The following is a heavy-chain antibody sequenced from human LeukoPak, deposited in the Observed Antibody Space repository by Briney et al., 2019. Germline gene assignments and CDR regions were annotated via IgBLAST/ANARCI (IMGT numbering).Heavy chain of an antibody. CDR2: IYYSGST. V-gene: IGHV4-39*07. CDR3: ARVHQGLRSYAFDI. J-gene: IGHJ3*02. CDR1: GGSISSSSYY. D-gene: IGHD4-17*01. Sequence: SETLSLTCTVSGGSISSSSYYWGWIRQPPGKGLEWIGSIYYSGSTYYNPFLKSRVTISVDTSKNQFSLKLSSVTAADTAVYYCARVHQGLRSYAFDIWGQGTMVTVSS.